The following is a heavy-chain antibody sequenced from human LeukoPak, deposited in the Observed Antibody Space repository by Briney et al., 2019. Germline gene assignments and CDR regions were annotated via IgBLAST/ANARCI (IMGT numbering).Heavy chain of an antibody. J-gene: IGHJ4*02. CDR1: GFTFSSYE. CDR3: ARDSSSFGFGY. D-gene: IGHD6-13*01. CDR2: ISSSGSTI. Sequence: GGSLRLSCAASGFTFSSYEMNWVRQAPGKGLEWVSYISSSGSTIYYADSVKGRFTTSRDNAKNSLYLQMNSLRAEDTAVYYCARDSSSFGFGYWGQGTLVTVSS. V-gene: IGHV3-48*03.